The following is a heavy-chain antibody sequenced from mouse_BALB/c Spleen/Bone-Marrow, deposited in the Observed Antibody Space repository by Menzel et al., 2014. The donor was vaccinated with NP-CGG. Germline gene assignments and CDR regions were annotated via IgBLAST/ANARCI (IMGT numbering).Heavy chain of an antibody. CDR2: IDPANGNT. Sequence: EVKEVESGAELVKPGASVKLSCTASGFNIKDTYIHWVKQRPEQGLEWIGRIDPANGNTKYDPKFQGKATITADTSSSTAYLYLSRLTSEDTAVYYCARYRLGTYFDYWGQGTTLTVSS. CDR1: GFNIKDTY. CDR3: ARYRLGTYFDY. J-gene: IGHJ2*01. V-gene: IGHV14-3*02. D-gene: IGHD2-14*01.